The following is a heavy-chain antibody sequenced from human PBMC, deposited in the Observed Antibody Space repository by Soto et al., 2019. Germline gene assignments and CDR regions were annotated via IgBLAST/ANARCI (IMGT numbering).Heavy chain of an antibody. CDR3: ARLPRRSRLELRDY. V-gene: IGHV4-39*01. J-gene: IGHJ4*02. D-gene: IGHD1-7*01. CDR1: GGSISSSSYY. Sequence: SETLSLTCTVSGGSISSSSYYWGWIRQPPGKGLEWIGSIYYSGSTYYNPSLKSRVTISVDTSKNQFSLKLSSVTAADTAVYYCARLPRRSRLELRDYWGQGTLVTVSS. CDR2: IYYSGST.